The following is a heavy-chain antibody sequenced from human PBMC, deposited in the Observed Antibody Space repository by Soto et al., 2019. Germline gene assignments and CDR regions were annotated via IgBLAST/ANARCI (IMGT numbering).Heavy chain of an antibody. Sequence: QVQLQQWGAGLLKPSETLSLTCAVSGGSFSGYYWSWIRQPPGKGLEWIGEINHSGSTNYNQSLTSRVPRSVDTSKNQFSLNLISVTAADTAVYYCARPAIAATVSAFDYWGQGTLVTVSS. CDR1: GGSFSGYY. CDR2: INHSGST. CDR3: ARPAIAATVSAFDY. D-gene: IGHD6-13*01. J-gene: IGHJ4*02. V-gene: IGHV4-34*01.